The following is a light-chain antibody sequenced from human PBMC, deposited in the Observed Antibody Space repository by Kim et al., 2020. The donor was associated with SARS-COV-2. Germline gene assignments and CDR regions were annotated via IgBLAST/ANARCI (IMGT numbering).Light chain of an antibody. CDR2: GAS. V-gene: IGKV3D-15*01. J-gene: IGKJ2*01. Sequence: ETVMTQSPATLSVSPGERVTLSCRASQSVSSNLAWYQQQPGRAPRLLIYGASTRAPGIPARFGGSGSGTEFTLTISSLQSEDFALYYCQQYNDWPPYTFGQGTKLEI. CDR1: QSVSSN. CDR3: QQYNDWPPYT.